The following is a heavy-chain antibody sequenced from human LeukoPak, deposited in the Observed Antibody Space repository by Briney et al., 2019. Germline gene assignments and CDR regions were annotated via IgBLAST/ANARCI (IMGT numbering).Heavy chain of an antibody. V-gene: IGHV1-46*01. J-gene: IGHJ4*02. D-gene: IGHD4-17*01. CDR1: GYTFTSYY. Sequence: EAPVKVSCKASGYTFTSYYMHWVRQAPGQGLEWMGIISPSGGSTSYAQKFQGRVTMTRDTSTSTVYMELSSLRSEDTAVYYCARATVYHYFDYWGQGTLVTVSS. CDR3: ARATVYHYFDY. CDR2: ISPSGGST.